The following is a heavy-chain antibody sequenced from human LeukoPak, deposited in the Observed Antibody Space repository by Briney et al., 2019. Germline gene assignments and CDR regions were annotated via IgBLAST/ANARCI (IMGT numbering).Heavy chain of an antibody. CDR1: GGSISGYY. CDR3: ARVSGSNGYYDDAFDI. V-gene: IGHV4-59*01. Sequence: PSETLSLTCTVSGGSISGYYWSWIRQPAGKGLEWIGYIYYSGSTNYNPSLKSRVTISVDTSKNQFSLKLSSVTAADTAVYYCARVSGSNGYYDDAFDIWGQGTMVTVSS. CDR2: IYYSGST. D-gene: IGHD3-22*01. J-gene: IGHJ3*02.